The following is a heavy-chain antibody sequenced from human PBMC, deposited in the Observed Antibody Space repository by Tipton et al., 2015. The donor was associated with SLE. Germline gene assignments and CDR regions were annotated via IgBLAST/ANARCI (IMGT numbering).Heavy chain of an antibody. CDR3: ARTPTTISPFDY. Sequence: TLSLTCTVSSGSVSSGAYYWSWIRQHPGKGLEWIGYVLSSGTTYYNPSLQGRVTKSVDTSQNQFSLKLSSVTAADTAVYYCARTPTTISPFDYWGQGTLVTVSS. D-gene: IGHD1-26*01. CDR1: SGSVSSGAYY. J-gene: IGHJ4*02. CDR2: VLSSGTT. V-gene: IGHV4-31*03.